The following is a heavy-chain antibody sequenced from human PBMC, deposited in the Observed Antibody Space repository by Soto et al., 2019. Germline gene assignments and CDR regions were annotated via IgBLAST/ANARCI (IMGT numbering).Heavy chain of an antibody. Sequence: QLQLQESGPGLVKPSETLSLTCTVPGGSISSSSYYWGWIRQPPGKGLEWIGSIYYSGSTYYNPSLKSRVTISVDTSKNQFSLKLSSVTAADTAVYYCARTLVAATPGGSDYWGQGTLVTVSS. CDR1: GGSISSSSYY. V-gene: IGHV4-39*01. D-gene: IGHD2-15*01. J-gene: IGHJ4*02. CDR3: ARTLVAATPGGSDY. CDR2: IYYSGST.